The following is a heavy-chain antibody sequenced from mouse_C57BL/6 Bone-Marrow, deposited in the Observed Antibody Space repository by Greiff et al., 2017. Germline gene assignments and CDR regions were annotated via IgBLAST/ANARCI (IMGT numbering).Heavy chain of an antibody. CDR1: GYTFTSYW. CDR3: ARSCTTVVATGYFDV. CDR2: IDPNSGGT. J-gene: IGHJ1*03. V-gene: IGHV1-72*01. Sequence: VQLQQSGAELVKPGASVKLSCKASGYTFTSYWMHWVKQRPGRGLEWIGRIDPNSGGTKYNEKFKSKATLTVDKPSSTAYMQLSSLTSEDSAVYYCARSCTTVVATGYFDVWGTGTTVTVSS. D-gene: IGHD1-1*01.